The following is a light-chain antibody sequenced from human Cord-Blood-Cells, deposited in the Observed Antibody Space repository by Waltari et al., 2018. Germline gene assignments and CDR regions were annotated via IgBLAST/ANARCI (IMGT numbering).Light chain of an antibody. Sequence: DIRMTQSPSSLSASVGDRVTITCRESQSISSYLNWYQQKPGKAPKLLIYAASSLQSGVPSRFSGSGSGTDFTLTISSLQPEDFATYDCQQSYSTPLTFGGGTKVEIK. CDR3: QQSYSTPLT. J-gene: IGKJ4*01. CDR2: AAS. V-gene: IGKV1-39*01. CDR1: QSISSY.